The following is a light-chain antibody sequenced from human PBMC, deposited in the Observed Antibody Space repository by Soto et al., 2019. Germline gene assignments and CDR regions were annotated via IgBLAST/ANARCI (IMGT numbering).Light chain of an antibody. CDR1: QYINSN. CDR3: QQYHDWPPLT. J-gene: IGKJ4*01. V-gene: IGKV3D-15*01. CDR2: DAT. Sequence: DIVMTQSPATLSESPGERVTLSCRASQYINSNLAWYQQKPGQPPRLLIYDATSRATGIPSRFSGSGSGTDFTLTILSLQSEDFAVYFCQQYHDWPPLTFGGGTKVEIE.